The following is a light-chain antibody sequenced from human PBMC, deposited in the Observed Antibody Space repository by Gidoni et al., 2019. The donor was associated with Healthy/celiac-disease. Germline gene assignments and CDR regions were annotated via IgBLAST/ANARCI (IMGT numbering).Light chain of an antibody. Sequence: DIQMTQSPSTLSASVGDRVTITCRASQSISSWLAWYQQKPGKAPKLLIYKASSLESGVPSRFSGSGSGTEFTLTISSLQPDDFATYYCQQYNSYSPCSFGQGTKLGIK. CDR2: KAS. V-gene: IGKV1-5*03. J-gene: IGKJ2*04. CDR1: QSISSW. CDR3: QQYNSYSPCS.